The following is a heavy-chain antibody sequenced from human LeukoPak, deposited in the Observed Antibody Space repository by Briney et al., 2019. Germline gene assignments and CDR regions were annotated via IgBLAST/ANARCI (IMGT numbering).Heavy chain of an antibody. CDR1: GGSISSYY. V-gene: IGHV4-4*07. CDR2: IYTSGST. D-gene: IGHD3-22*01. CDR3: ARLSYDSSGYYFDY. J-gene: IGHJ4*02. Sequence: SETLSLTCTVSGGSISSYYWSWIRQPAGKGLELIVRIYTSGSTNYNPSLKSRVTMSVDTSKNQFSLKLSSVTAADTAVYYCARLSYDSSGYYFDYWGQGTLVTVSS.